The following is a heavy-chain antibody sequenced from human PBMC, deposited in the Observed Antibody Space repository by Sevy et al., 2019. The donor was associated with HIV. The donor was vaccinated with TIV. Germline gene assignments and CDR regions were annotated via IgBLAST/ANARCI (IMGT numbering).Heavy chain of an antibody. Sequence: GGSLRLSCAASGFTFSSYWMSWVRQAPGKGLEWVANIKKDGSEKYYVDSVKGRFTISRDNAKNSLYLQMNSLRVEDTAMYYCARDCSSTNCLWGLDVWGQGTTVNVSS. J-gene: IGHJ6*02. CDR3: ARDCSSTNCLWGLDV. D-gene: IGHD2-2*01. CDR1: GFTFSSYW. V-gene: IGHV3-7*03. CDR2: IKKDGSEK.